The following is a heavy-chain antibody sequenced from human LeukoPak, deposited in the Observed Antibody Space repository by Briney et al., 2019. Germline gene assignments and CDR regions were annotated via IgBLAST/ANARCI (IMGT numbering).Heavy chain of an antibody. CDR1: GFTFSSYS. D-gene: IGHD3-3*01. CDR2: IKQDGTEK. CDR3: ARDSYYDFWSGYLRDYGLDV. J-gene: IGHJ6*02. Sequence: GGSLRLSCAASGFTFSSYSMNWARQAPGKGLEWAANIKQDGTEKYYVDSVKGRFTISRDNAKNSLYLQMNSLRAEDTAVYYCARDSYYDFWSGYLRDYGLDVWGQGTTVTVSS. V-gene: IGHV3-7*01.